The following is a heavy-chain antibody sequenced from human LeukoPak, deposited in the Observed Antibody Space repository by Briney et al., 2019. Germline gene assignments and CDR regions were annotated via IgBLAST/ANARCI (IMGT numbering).Heavy chain of an antibody. V-gene: IGHV3-9*03. CDR3: AKENGTTRAFDI. D-gene: IGHD1-1*01. CDR2: ISWNSGSI. J-gene: IGHJ3*02. Sequence: GRSLRLSCAASGFTFDDYAMHWVRQAPGKGLEWVSGISWNSGSIGYADSVKGRFTISRDNAKNSLYLQMNSLRAEDMALYYCAKENGTTRAFDIWGQGTMVTVSS. CDR1: GFTFDDYA.